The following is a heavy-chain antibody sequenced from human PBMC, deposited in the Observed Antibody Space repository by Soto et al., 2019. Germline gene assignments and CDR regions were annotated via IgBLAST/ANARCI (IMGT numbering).Heavy chain of an antibody. CDR2: ISGSGGST. J-gene: IGHJ4*02. V-gene: IGHV3-23*01. CDR1: GFTFSSYA. CDR3: AKGPKLRWYKAY. Sequence: HPVGFLRLSCAASGFTFSSYAMSWERQGPGNGLECVSAISGSGGSTYYADSVKGRFTISRDNSKNTLYLQMNSLRAEDTAVYYWAKGPKLRWYKAYWGQGTLGTVAS. D-gene: IGHD4-17*01.